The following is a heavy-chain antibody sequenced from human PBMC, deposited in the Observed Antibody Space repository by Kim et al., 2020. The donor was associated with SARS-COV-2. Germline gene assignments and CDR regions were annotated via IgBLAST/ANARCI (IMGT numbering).Heavy chain of an antibody. D-gene: IGHD3-9*01. CDR2: ISSSGGST. J-gene: IGHJ4*02. CDR3: AKLGGPWFYFDY. Sequence: GGSLRLSCAASGFTFSSYAMSWVRQAPGKGLEWVSAISSSGGSTYFADSIKGRFTISRDFSKNTLDLQMNSLRAEDTAVYYCAKLGGPWFYFDYWGQGTL. V-gene: IGHV3-23*01. CDR1: GFTFSSYA.